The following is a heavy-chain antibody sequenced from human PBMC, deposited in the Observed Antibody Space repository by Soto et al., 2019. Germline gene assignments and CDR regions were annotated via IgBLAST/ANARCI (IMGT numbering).Heavy chain of an antibody. CDR2: IIPIFGPA. J-gene: IGHJ6*02. CDR1: GGTFSSHS. V-gene: IGHV1-69*13. CDR3: ATGSFTSTGGRIGYHYNAMDV. Sequence: SVKVSFKSSGGTFSSHSIHWVRQAPGQGREWMGGIIPIFGPANFAKKFQGRVTITADESTTTAYMELSSLTSEDTAVYYCATGSFTSTGGRIGYHYNAMDVWGQGTTVTVSS. D-gene: IGHD1-1*01.